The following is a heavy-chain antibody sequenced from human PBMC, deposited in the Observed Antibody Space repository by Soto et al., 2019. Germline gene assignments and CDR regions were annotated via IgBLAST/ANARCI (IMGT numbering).Heavy chain of an antibody. CDR1: GYTFGTFN. J-gene: IGHJ3*02. CDR3: ARSLADDAFDI. Sequence: PGGSLRLSCVASGYTFGTFNMHWVRQAPGKGLEWVALIWSDGTNTHYADSVKGRFTISRHNSENTLYLQMNSLRVEDTALYFCARSLADDAFDIWGRGTMVTVSS. D-gene: IGHD3-3*02. CDR2: IWSDGTNT. V-gene: IGHV3-33*01.